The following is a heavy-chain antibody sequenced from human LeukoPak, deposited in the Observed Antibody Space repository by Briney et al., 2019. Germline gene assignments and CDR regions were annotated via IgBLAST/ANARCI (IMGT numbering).Heavy chain of an antibody. CDR2: IRYDGSNK. J-gene: IGHJ4*02. CDR3: AKDAPDYSNYYFDY. V-gene: IGHV3-30*02. CDR1: GFTFSSYG. D-gene: IGHD4-11*01. Sequence: GGSLRLSCAASGFTFSSYGMHWVRQAPGKGLEWVAFIRYDGSNKYYADSVKGRFTISRDNSRNTLYLQMNSLRAEDTAVYYCAKDAPDYSNYYFDYWGQGTLVTVSS.